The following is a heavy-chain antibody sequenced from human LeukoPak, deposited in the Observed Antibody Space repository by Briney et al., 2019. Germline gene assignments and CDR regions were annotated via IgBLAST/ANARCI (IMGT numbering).Heavy chain of an antibody. J-gene: IGHJ6*03. V-gene: IGHV3-7*01. D-gene: IGHD5-18*01. CDR1: GFTFSSYW. Sequence: GGSLRLSCAASGFTFSSYWMSWVRQAPGKGLEWVANIKQDGSEKYYVDSVKGRFTISRDNAKNSLYLQMNSLRAEDTAVYYCARGGYSYGYYYHYYMDVWGKGTTVTVSS. CDR2: IKQDGSEK. CDR3: ARGGYSYGYYYHYYMDV.